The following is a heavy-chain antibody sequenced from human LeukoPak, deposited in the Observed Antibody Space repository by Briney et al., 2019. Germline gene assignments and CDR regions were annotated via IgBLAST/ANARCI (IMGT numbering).Heavy chain of an antibody. CDR2: ISYDGSNK. J-gene: IGHJ6*03. CDR1: GFTFSSYA. Sequence: GRTLRLSCAASGFTFSSYAMHWVRQAPGKGLEWVAVISYDGSNKYYADSVKGRFTISRDNSKNTLYLQMNSLRAEDTAVFYCAGRFGGSTTYYYYMDVWGKGTTVTVSS. CDR3: AGRFGGSTTYYYYMDV. D-gene: IGHD3-10*01. V-gene: IGHV3-30*04.